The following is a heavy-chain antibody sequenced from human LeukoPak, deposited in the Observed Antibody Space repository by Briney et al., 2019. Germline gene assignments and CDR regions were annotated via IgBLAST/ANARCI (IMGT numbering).Heavy chain of an antibody. J-gene: IGHJ4*02. D-gene: IGHD2-2*02. CDR2: ISGSGGST. CDR1: GFTFSSYA. V-gene: IGHV3-23*01. Sequence: GGSLRLSRAASGFTFSSYAMSWVRQAPGKGLEWVSVISGSGGSTYYADSVKGRFTISRDNSKNTLYLQMNSLRTEDTAVYYCAKERYCSTISCYTGDYWGQGTLVTVSS. CDR3: AKERYCSTISCYTGDY.